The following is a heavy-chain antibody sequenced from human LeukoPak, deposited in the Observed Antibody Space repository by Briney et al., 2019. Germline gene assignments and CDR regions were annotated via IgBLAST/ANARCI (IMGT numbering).Heavy chain of an antibody. CDR1: GFTFSSYA. D-gene: IGHD3-22*01. V-gene: IGHV4-30-4*08. CDR2: IYYSGST. Sequence: LRLSCAASGFTFSSYAMSWVRQPPGKGLEWIGYIYYSGSTYYNPSLKSRVTISVDTSKNQFSLKLSSVTAAGTAVYYCARESDSSGYYFDYWGQGTLVTVSS. J-gene: IGHJ4*02. CDR3: ARESDSSGYYFDY.